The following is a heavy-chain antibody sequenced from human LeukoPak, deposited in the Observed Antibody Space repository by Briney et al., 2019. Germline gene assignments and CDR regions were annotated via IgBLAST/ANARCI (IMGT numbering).Heavy chain of an antibody. J-gene: IGHJ4*02. CDR2: ISGDGVST. V-gene: IGHV3-43*02. CDR1: GFTFSSYA. CDR3: ARESGKFDY. Sequence: GGSLRLSCSASGFTFSSYAMHWVRQAPGKGLEWVSLISGDGVSTFYADSVKGRFSISRDNSKNSLSLEMNSLRTEDTAMYYCARESGKFDYWGQGTLVAVSS.